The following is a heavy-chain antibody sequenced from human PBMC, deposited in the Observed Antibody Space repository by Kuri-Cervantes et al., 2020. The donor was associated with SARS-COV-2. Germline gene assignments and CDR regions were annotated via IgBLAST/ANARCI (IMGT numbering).Heavy chain of an antibody. V-gene: IGHV3-23*01. CDR2: ISGSGGST. CDR3: AKDHQYYYDSSGYYYLGY. J-gene: IGHJ4*02. CDR1: GFTFSSYA. D-gene: IGHD3-22*01. Sequence: GGSLRLSCAASGFTFSSYAMSWVRQAPGKGLEWVSAISGSGGSTYYADSVKGRFTISRDNSKNTLYLKMNRLRAEDTAVYYCAKDHQYYYDSSGYYYLGYWGQGTLVTVSS.